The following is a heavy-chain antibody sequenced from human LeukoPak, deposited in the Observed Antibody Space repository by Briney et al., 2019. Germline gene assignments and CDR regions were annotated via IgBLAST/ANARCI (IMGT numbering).Heavy chain of an antibody. J-gene: IGHJ4*02. V-gene: IGHV3-33*01. CDR3: ATGDRYCSSTSCPFGGANEYYFDY. CDR2: IWYDGSNK. CDR1: GFTFSSYG. D-gene: IGHD2-2*01. Sequence: GRSLRLSCAASGFTFSSYGMHWVRQAPGKGLEWVAVIWYDGSNKYYADSVKGRFTISRDNSKNTLYLQMNSLRAEDTAVYYCATGDRYCSSTSCPFGGANEYYFDYWGQGTLVTVSS.